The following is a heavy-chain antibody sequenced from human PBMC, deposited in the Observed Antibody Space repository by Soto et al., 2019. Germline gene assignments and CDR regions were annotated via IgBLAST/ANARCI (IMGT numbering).Heavy chain of an antibody. Sequence: PWASLRLSCTASGFSFSGYAMNWVRQAPGKGLEWVSAINRSGDSTYYADSVNGRFTISRDNSKNTLSLQMSSLRAGDTVVYYCAKDCSRRRQDSWGQGTLVTVSS. CDR1: GFSFSGYA. D-gene: IGHD2-21*01. CDR3: AKDCSRRRQDS. V-gene: IGHV3-23*01. CDR2: INRSGDST. J-gene: IGHJ4*02.